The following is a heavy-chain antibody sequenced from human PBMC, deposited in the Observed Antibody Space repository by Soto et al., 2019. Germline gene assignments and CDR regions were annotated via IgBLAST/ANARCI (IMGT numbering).Heavy chain of an antibody. CDR3: ARGTGYCSGGSCYYYYYGMDV. V-gene: IGHV4-31*03. D-gene: IGHD2-15*01. CDR2: IYYSGST. Sequence: QVQLQESGPGLVKPSQTLSLTCTVSGGSISSGGYYWSWIRQHPGKGLEWIGYIYYSGSTYYNPSLKSRVTISVDTSKNQFSLKLSSVTAADTTVYYCARGTGYCSGGSCYYYYYGMDVWGQGTTVTVSS. J-gene: IGHJ6*02. CDR1: GGSISSGGYY.